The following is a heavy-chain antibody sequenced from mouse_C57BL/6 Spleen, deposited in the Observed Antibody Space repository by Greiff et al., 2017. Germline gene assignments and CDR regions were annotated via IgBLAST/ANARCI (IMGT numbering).Heavy chain of an antibody. CDR1: GYAFSSYW. Sequence: QVQLQPSGAELVKPGASVKISCKASGYAFSSYWMNWVKQRPGKGLEWIGQIYPGDGDTNYNGKFKGKATLTADKSSSTAYMKLSSLTSEDSAVYFCARSGIGYHYAMDYWGQGTSVTVSS. V-gene: IGHV1-80*01. CDR2: IYPGDGDT. D-gene: IGHD2-2*01. J-gene: IGHJ4*01. CDR3: ARSGIGYHYAMDY.